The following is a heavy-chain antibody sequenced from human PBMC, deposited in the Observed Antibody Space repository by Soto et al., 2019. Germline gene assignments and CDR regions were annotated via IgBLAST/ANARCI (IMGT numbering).Heavy chain of an antibody. J-gene: IGHJ3*02. CDR2: IKRDGSQR. V-gene: IGHV3-7*05. D-gene: IGHD3-22*01. Sequence: QLVESGGGLVQPGGSLRLSCTASEFTFSDYWMTWVRQAPGKGLEWVANIKRDGSQRSYLDSVRGRFTVSSDNAENSLYLQRNSLIVEYTALYYCERDVFSGSSGWYRYAFDIWCQGTKGTVSS. CDR3: ERDVFSGSSGWYRYAFDI. CDR1: EFTFSDYW.